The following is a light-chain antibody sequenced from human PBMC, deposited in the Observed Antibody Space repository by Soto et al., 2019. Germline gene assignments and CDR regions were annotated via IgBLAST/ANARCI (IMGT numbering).Light chain of an antibody. CDR1: QSVSSSY. J-gene: IGKJ5*01. CDR3: QQHFNGPIT. Sequence: IVWTQSPGTLSLSPGERATLSCRASQSVSSSYLAWYQQKPGQAPRLLIYGASSRATGIPDRFSGSGSGTDFSLTVSRLEPEDFAVYYCQQHFNGPITFGQGTRLEIK. V-gene: IGKV3D-20*02. CDR2: GAS.